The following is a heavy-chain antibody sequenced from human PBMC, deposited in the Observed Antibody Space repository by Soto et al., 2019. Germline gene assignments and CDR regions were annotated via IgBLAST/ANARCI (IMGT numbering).Heavy chain of an antibody. CDR2: INHSGST. Sequence: QVQLQQWGAGLLKPSETLSLTCAVYGGSFSGYYCSWIRQPPGKGLEWIGEINHSGSTNYNPSLKSRVTISVDTSKNQFSLKLSSVTAADTAVYYCARGQLYYYGMDVWGQGTTVTVSS. CDR1: GGSFSGYY. V-gene: IGHV4-34*01. J-gene: IGHJ6*02. D-gene: IGHD2-2*01. CDR3: ARGQLYYYGMDV.